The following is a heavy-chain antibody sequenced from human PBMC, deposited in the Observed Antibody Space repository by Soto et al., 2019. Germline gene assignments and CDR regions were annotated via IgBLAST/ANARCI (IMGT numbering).Heavy chain of an antibody. D-gene: IGHD2-15*01. CDR3: ASGVPYCSGGSCYSYWFDP. V-gene: IGHV4-34*01. CDR2: INHSGST. Sequence: QVQLQQWGAGLLKPSETLSLTCAVYGGSFSGYYWSWIRQPPGKGLEWIGEINHSGSTNYNPSLKSRVTISVDTSKNQFSLKLSYVPAADTAVYYCASGVPYCSGGSCYSYWFDPWGQGTLVTVSS. CDR1: GGSFSGYY. J-gene: IGHJ5*02.